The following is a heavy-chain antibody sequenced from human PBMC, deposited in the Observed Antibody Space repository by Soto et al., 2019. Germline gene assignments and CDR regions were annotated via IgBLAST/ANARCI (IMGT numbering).Heavy chain of an antibody. J-gene: IGHJ4*02. CDR2: ISAYNGNT. CDR1: GYTFTSYG. CDR3: ARDWAVGAPSIFAY. D-gene: IGHD6-19*01. V-gene: IGHV1-18*01. Sequence: GASVKVSCKASGYTFTSYGISWVRQAPGQGLEWMGWISAYNGNTNYAQKLQGRVTMTTDTSTSTAYMELRSLRSDDTAVYYCARDWAVGAPSIFAYWGQGTLVTVSS.